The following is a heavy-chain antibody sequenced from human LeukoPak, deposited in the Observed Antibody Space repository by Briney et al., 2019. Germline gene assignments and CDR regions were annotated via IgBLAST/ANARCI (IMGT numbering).Heavy chain of an antibody. CDR2: INHSGIT. CDR1: GGSFSGYY. J-gene: IGHJ4*02. Sequence: SETLSLTCGVYGGSFSGYYWTWIRQPPGKGLEWIGEINHSGITSYNPSLKSRVTISIDTSKSQFSLKLNSVTAADTAVYYCSRGLSDVYWGQGTLVTVSS. V-gene: IGHV4-34*01. CDR3: SRGLSDVY.